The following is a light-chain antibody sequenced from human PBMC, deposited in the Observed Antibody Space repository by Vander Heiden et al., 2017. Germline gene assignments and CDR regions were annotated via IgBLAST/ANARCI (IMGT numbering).Light chain of an antibody. CDR3: QQYYSTRT. V-gene: IGKV4-1*01. Sequence: DIVMTQSPDSLAVSLGERATINCKSSQSVLYSSNNKNYLAWYQQKPGQPPKLHIYWASTRESGVPDRFSGSGSGTDFTLTISSLQAEDVAVYYCQQYYSTRTFGQGTKVEIK. CDR2: WAS. J-gene: IGKJ1*01. CDR1: QSVLYSSNNKNY.